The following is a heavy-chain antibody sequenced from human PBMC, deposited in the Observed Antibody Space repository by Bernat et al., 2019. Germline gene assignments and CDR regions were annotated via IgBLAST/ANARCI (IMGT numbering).Heavy chain of an antibody. V-gene: IGHV3-30*18. J-gene: IGHJ4*02. D-gene: IGHD3-22*01. CDR3: AKDGPYDSSGYYLYYFDY. CDR1: GFTFSSYG. Sequence: QVQLVESGGGVVQPGRSLRLSCAASGFTFSSYGMHWVCQAPGKGLEWVAVISYDGSNKYYADSVKGRFTISRDNSKNTLYLQMNSLRAEDTAVYYCAKDGPYDSSGYYLYYFDYWGQGTLVTVSS. CDR2: ISYDGSNK.